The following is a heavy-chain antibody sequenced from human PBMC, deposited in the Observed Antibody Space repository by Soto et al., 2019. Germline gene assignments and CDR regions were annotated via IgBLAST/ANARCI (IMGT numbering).Heavy chain of an antibody. V-gene: IGHV4-59*01. J-gene: IGHJ6*02. Sequence: SETLSLTCTVSGGSISGYYWSWIRQPPGKRLEWIGYIDYYGSTNYNPSLKSRVTISVDTSKKQFSLNLGSVTASDTAIYYYCYSGMAVWGQGTTVTVSS. CDR2: IDYYGST. CDR3: CYSGMAV. CDR1: GGSISGYY.